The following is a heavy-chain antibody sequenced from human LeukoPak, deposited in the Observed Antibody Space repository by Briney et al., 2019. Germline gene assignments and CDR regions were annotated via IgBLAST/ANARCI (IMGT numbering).Heavy chain of an antibody. Sequence: SETLSLTCTVSGYSISSGYYWGWIRQPPGKGLEWIGSIYHSGSTYYNPSLKSRVTMSVDTSKNQFSLKLSSVTAADTAVYYCARGLAAAGIMDAEYFQHWGQGTLVTVSS. CDR1: GYSISSGYY. CDR3: ARGLAAAGIMDAEYFQH. J-gene: IGHJ1*01. D-gene: IGHD6-13*01. CDR2: IYHSGST. V-gene: IGHV4-38-2*02.